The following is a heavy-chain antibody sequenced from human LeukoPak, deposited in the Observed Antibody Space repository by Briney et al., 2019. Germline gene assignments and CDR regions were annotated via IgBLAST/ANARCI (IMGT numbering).Heavy chain of an antibody. D-gene: IGHD2-15*01. CDR3: ARTYCSGGSCPGPTAPDY. CDR2: INPSGGST. V-gene: IGHV1-46*01. Sequence: ASVKASCKASGYTFTSYYMHWVRQAPGQGLEWMGIINPSGGSTSYAQKFQGRVTMTRDTSTSTVYMELSSLRSEDTAVYYCARTYCSGGSCPGPTAPDYWGQGTLVTVSS. CDR1: GYTFTSYY. J-gene: IGHJ4*02.